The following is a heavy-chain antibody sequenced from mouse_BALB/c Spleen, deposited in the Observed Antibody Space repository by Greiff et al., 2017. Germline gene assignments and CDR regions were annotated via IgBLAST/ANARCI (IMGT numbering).Heavy chain of an antibody. D-gene: IGHD1-1*01. V-gene: IGHV5-9*03. J-gene: IGHJ2*01. CDR1: GFTFSSYT. CDR3: ARYGAAYYGSHYFDY. Sequence: DVKLVESGGGLVKPGGSLKLSCAASGFTFSSYTMSWVRQTPEKRLEWVATISSGGGNTYYPDSVKGRFTISRDNAKNNLYLQMSSLRSEDTALYYCARYGAAYYGSHYFDYWGQGTTLTVSS. CDR2: ISSGGGNT.